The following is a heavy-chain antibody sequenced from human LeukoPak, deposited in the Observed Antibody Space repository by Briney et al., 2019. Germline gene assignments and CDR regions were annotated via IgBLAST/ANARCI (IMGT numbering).Heavy chain of an antibody. CDR1: GGTFSSYA. CDR3: AAPSSAEEYFQH. CDR2: IIPILGIA. J-gene: IGHJ1*01. V-gene: IGHV1-69*04. D-gene: IGHD3-22*01. Sequence: ASVKVSCKASGGTFSSYAISWVRQAPGQGLEWMGRIIPILGIANYAQKFQGRVTITADKSTSTAYMELSSLRSEDTAVYYCAAPSSAEEYFQHWGQGTLVTVSS.